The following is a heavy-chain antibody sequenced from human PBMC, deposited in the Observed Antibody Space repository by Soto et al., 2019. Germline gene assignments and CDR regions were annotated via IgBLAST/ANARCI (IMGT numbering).Heavy chain of an antibody. V-gene: IGHV1-69*06. CDR1: GGTFSSYA. D-gene: IGHD2-2*01. J-gene: IGHJ6*02. CDR3: ARGRGIVVVPAALPGGMDV. Sequence: QVQLVQSGAEVKKPGSSVKVSCKASGGTFSSYAISWVRQAPGQGLEWMGGIIPIFGTANYAQKFQGRVTITADKSTSTASMELSSLRSEDTAVYYCARGRGIVVVPAALPGGMDVWGQGTTVTVSS. CDR2: IIPIFGTA.